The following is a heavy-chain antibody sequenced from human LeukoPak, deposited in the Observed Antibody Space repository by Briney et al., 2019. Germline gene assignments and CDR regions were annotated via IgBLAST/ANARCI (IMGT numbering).Heavy chain of an antibody. CDR1: GGSISSYY. V-gene: IGHV4-59*01. CDR3: ARHPEYYDILTGFRYYFDY. D-gene: IGHD3-9*01. CDR2: IYYSGST. J-gene: IGHJ4*02. Sequence: PSETLSLTCIVSGGSISSYYWSWIRQPPGKDLEWIGYIYYSGSTNYNPSLKSRVTISVDTSRNQFSLKLSSVTAADTAVYYCARHPEYYDILTGFRYYFDYWGQGTLVPVSS.